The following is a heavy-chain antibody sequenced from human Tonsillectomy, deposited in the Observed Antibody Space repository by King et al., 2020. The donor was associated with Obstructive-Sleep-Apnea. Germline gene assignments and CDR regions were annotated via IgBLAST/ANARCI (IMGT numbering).Heavy chain of an antibody. V-gene: IGHV4-31*01. D-gene: IGHD3-22*01. J-gene: IGHJ4*02. CDR3: ARGNHDSGGYPPWYFDY. CDR1: GGSISSAGYY. CDR2: IYYSGTT. Sequence: PLQESGPGLVKPSQTLSLTCTVSGGSISSAGYYWNWIRQHPEKGLEWIGYIYYSGTTYYNPSLQSPVIISVDMSKNQFSLKLSSVTAADTAVYYCARGNHDSGGYPPWYFDYWGQGTLVTVSS.